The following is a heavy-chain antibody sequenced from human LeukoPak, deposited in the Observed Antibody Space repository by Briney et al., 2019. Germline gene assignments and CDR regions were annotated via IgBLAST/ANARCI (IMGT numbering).Heavy chain of an antibody. CDR1: GFTSSSYG. V-gene: IGHV3-30*18. CDR3: AKDAYYFDY. Sequence: GGSLRLSCAASGFTSSSYGMHWVRQAPGKGLEWVAVISYDGSNKYYADSVKGRFTISRDNSKNTLYLQMNSLRAEDTAVYYCAKDAYYFDYWGRGTLVTVSS. CDR2: ISYDGSNK. J-gene: IGHJ4*02.